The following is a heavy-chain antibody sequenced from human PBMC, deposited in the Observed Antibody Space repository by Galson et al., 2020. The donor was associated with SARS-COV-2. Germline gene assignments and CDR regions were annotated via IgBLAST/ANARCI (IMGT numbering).Heavy chain of an antibody. CDR1: GFSLSTSGMC. V-gene: IGHV2-70*11. J-gene: IGHJ4*02. CDR2: IDWDDDK. D-gene: IGHD5-12*01. CDR3: ARERATTPPNFDY. Sequence: ESGPTLVKPTQTLTLTCTFSGFSLSTSGMCVSWIRQPPGKDLAWLARIDWDDDKYYSTSLKTRRTISKDTSKNQVVLTMTNMDPVDTATYYCARERATTPPNFDYWGQGTLVTVSS.